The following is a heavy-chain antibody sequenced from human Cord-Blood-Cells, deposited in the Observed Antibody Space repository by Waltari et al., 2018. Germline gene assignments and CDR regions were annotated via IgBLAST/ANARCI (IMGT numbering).Heavy chain of an antibody. Sequence: QVQLVQSGAEVKKPGSSVKVSRKASGGTFSSYAISWVRQAPGQGLEWMGGIIPIFGTANYAQKFQGRVTITADESTSTAYMELSSLRSEDTAVYYCARVCGGDCYYSPHRPYYYYYGMDVWGQGTTVTVSS. CDR2: IIPIFGTA. J-gene: IGHJ6*02. V-gene: IGHV1-69*01. CDR1: GGTFSSYA. D-gene: IGHD2-21*01. CDR3: ARVCGGDCYYSPHRPYYYYYGMDV.